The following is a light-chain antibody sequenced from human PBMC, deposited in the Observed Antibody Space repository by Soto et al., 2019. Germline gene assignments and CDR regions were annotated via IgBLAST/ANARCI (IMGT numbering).Light chain of an antibody. CDR1: QTIRGG. CDR3: QQHHSYSEA. CDR2: NAS. Sequence: IQMTQSPSSLSGSVGDRVTITCRASQTIRGGVAWYQQKPGKAPKLLIYNASTLQSGVPSRFSGSGSGTAFTLTITSLRPDDFATYYCQQHHSYSEAFGQGTKVELK. J-gene: IGKJ1*01. V-gene: IGKV1-5*03.